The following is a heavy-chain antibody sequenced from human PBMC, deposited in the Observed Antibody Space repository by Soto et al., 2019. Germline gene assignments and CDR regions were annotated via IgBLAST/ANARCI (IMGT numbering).Heavy chain of an antibody. CDR3: TRSYNWNDVGYYYYGMDV. CDR1: GFTFSGSA. Sequence: EVQLVESGGGLVQPGGSLKLSCAASGFTFSGSAMHWVRQASGKGLEWVGRIRSKANSYATAYAASMKGRFTISRDDSKNTAYLQMNSLKTEDTAVYYCTRSYNWNDVGYYYYGMDVRGQGTTVTVSS. CDR2: IRSKANSYAT. D-gene: IGHD1-1*01. V-gene: IGHV3-73*02. J-gene: IGHJ6*02.